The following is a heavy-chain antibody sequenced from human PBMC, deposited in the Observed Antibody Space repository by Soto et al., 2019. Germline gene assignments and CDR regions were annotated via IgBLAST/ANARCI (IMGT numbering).Heavy chain of an antibody. V-gene: IGHV1-69*12. CDR2: IIPIFGTV. Sequence: QVQLVQSGAEVKKPGSSVKVSCKASGGTFSSYAISWVRQAPGQGLEWMGGIIPIFGTVNYAQKFQGRVTITADESTSPAYMELRSLRSEDTAVYYCARHDCISSSCYYYYYYGLDVWGQGTTVTVSS. CDR3: ARHDCISSSCYYYYYYGLDV. CDR1: GGTFSSYA. D-gene: IGHD2-2*01. J-gene: IGHJ6*02.